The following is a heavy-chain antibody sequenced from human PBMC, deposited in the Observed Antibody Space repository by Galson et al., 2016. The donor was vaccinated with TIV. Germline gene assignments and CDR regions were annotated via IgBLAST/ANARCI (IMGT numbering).Heavy chain of an antibody. CDR3: AKDRNTAMDTYHYYYGMDV. CDR1: EDTFSSYP. J-gene: IGHJ6*02. V-gene: IGHV1-69*13. CDR2: FIPLFGTA. Sequence: SVKVSCKASEDTFSSYPFNWVRQAPGQGLEWVGGFIPLFGTANYAQKFRGRVTISADESTSTLYMEVRSLRSEDTAVYYCAKDRNTAMDTYHYYYGMDVWGQGTTVIVSS. D-gene: IGHD5-18*01.